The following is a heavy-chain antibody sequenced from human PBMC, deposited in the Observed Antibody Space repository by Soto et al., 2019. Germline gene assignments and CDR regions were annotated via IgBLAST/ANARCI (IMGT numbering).Heavy chain of an antibody. CDR1: GFTFSIYA. Sequence: GGSLRLSCAASGFTFSIYAMSWVRHAPGKGLEWVSAISGSGGSTYYADSVKGRFTISRDNSKNTLYLQMNSLRAEDTAVYYCAKVWTYYYDSSGSLSDYWGQGTLVTVSS. CDR2: ISGSGGST. D-gene: IGHD3-22*01. CDR3: AKVWTYYYDSSGSLSDY. J-gene: IGHJ4*02. V-gene: IGHV3-23*01.